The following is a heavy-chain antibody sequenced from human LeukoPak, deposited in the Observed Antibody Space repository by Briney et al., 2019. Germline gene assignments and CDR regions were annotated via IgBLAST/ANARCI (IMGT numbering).Heavy chain of an antibody. D-gene: IGHD3/OR15-3a*01. CDR3: SRTRYDYWSDPYYYYGMDV. CDR1: GGSISSSSYY. V-gene: IGHV4-39*01. CDR2: IYYSGST. J-gene: IGHJ6*02. Sequence: SETLSLTCTVSGGSISSSSYYWGWIRQPPGKGLEWVGSIYYSGSTYYNPSLKSRVTISVDTSKNQFSLKLSSVTAADTAVYYCSRTRYDYWSDPYYYYGMDVWGQGTTVTVSS.